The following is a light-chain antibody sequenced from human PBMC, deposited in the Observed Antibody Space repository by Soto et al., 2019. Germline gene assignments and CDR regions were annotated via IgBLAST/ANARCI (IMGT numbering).Light chain of an antibody. J-gene: IGKJ2*01. CDR2: DAS. CDR3: QQYGSLSYT. CDR1: QSVSSRS. V-gene: IGKV3-20*01. Sequence: EIVLTQSPGTRSLSPGERATLSCRARQSVSSRSLAWYQQKRGQAPRLLIYDASRRAPGIPDRFSGSGSGKDFTLSIGRLEPEDFAVYHCQQYGSLSYTFGEGTKLEIK.